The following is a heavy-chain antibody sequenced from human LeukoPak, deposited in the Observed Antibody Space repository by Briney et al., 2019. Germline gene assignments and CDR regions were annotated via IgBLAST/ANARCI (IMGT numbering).Heavy chain of an antibody. Sequence: LPGGSLRLSCAASGFTFSSYAMSWVRQAPGKGLEWVSAISGSGGSTYYADSVKGRFTISRDNSKNTLYLQMNSLRAEDTAVYYCAKFPHWNMVRGVNWFDPWGQGTLVTVSS. CDR3: AKFPHWNMVRGVNWFDP. V-gene: IGHV3-23*01. J-gene: IGHJ5*02. CDR2: ISGSGGST. CDR1: GFTFSSYA. D-gene: IGHD3-10*01.